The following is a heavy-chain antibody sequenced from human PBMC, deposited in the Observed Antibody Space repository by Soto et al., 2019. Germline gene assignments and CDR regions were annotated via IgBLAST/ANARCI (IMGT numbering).Heavy chain of an antibody. CDR1: GFTFSDYY. D-gene: IGHD3-22*01. CDR3: ARDLGYYESSGYFDY. CDR2: IGSSDNII. J-gene: IGHJ4*02. V-gene: IGHV3-11*01. Sequence: GGSLRLSCAAPGFTFSDYYMSWIRQAPGKGLEWVSYIGSSDNIIYYADSVKGRFTISRDNAKNSLYLQMNSLRAEDTAVYYCARDLGYYESSGYFDYWGQGTLVTVSS.